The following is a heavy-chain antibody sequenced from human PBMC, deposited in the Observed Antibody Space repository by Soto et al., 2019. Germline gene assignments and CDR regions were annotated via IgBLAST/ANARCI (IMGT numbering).Heavy chain of an antibody. J-gene: IGHJ4*02. CDR1: GFTFSSYA. D-gene: IGHD3-16*01. CDR3: AIRSGAVWDFDY. Sequence: DVQLLESGGGLVQPEGSLRLSCAASGFTFSSYAMGWVRQGPGKGLEWVAVVSVGGSTHYADSVRGRFTISRDNSKNTLSLQMNCRPAVDTVVYFCAIRSGAVWDFDYRGKGDLVSVSS. CDR2: VSVGGST. V-gene: IGHV3-23*01.